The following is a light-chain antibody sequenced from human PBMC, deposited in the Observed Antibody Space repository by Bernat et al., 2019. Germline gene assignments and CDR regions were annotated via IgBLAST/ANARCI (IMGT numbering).Light chain of an antibody. CDR1: NIGSKS. CDR3: QVWDSSSNQQM. V-gene: IGLV3-21*03. CDR2: DDN. J-gene: IGLJ3*02. Sequence: SYVLTQPPSVSVAPGKTAAITCGGNNIGSKSVHWYQQNPGQAPVVVVDDDNDRPSGIPERFSGSNSGNTATLTISRVEAGDEADYYCQVWDSSSNQQMFGGGTKLTVL.